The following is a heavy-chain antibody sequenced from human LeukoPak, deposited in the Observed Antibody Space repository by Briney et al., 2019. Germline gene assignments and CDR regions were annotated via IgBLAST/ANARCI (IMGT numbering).Heavy chain of an antibody. V-gene: IGHV1-2*02. CDR3: ARVASTQYNTDAIPDFFEY. CDR1: GYTFTAYY. Sequence: ASVKVSCKASGYTFTAYYMHWVRQAPGQGLEWMGWINPNSGGTNYAQKFQGRVTMTRDTSISTAYMELSRLRSDDTAVYYCARVASTQYNTDAIPDFFEYWGQGTLSTVSS. CDR2: INPNSGGT. J-gene: IGHJ4*02. D-gene: IGHD1-14*01.